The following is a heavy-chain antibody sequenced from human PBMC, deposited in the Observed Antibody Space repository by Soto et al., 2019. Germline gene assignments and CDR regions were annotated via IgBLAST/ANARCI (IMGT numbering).Heavy chain of an antibody. CDR2: ISGSGGST. D-gene: IGHD3-22*01. CDR3: ANQVTYYYDRSGYISAPFDY. J-gene: IGHJ4*02. V-gene: IGHV3-23*01. Sequence: GGSLRLSCAASGFTFSSYAMSWVRQAPGKGLEWVSAISGSGGSTYYADSVKGRFTISRDNSKNTLYLQMNSLRAEDTAVYYCANQVTYYYDRSGYISAPFDYWGQGTLVTVSS. CDR1: GFTFSSYA.